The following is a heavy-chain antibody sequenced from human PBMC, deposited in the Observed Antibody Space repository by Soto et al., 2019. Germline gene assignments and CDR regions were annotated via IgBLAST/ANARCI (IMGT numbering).Heavy chain of an antibody. CDR3: AKVSSSWYSGFFDL. J-gene: IGHJ4*02. D-gene: IGHD6-13*01. CDR1: GFTFSNYS. Sequence: GGSLRLSCAASGFTFSNYSMNWVRQAPGKGLEWVSSISTSSGYRYYADSVKGRFTISRDNAKKSLYLQMNSLRAEDTAVYYCAKVSSSWYSGFFDLCGQGTLVTVSS. V-gene: IGHV3-21*01. CDR2: ISTSSGYR.